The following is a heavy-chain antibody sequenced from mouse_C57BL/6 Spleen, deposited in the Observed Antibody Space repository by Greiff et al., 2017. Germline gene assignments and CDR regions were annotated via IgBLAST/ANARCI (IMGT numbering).Heavy chain of an antibody. CDR3: AVYYDWGDYYAMDY. Sequence: QVQLQQSGPELVKPGASVKISCKASGYAFSSSWMNWVKQRPGKGLEWIGRIYPGDGDTNYNGKFKGKATLTADKSSSTAYMQLSSLTSEDSAVYFGAVYYDWGDYYAMDYWGQGTSVTVSS. CDR2: IYPGDGDT. V-gene: IGHV1-82*01. D-gene: IGHD2-4*01. J-gene: IGHJ4*01. CDR1: GYAFSSSW.